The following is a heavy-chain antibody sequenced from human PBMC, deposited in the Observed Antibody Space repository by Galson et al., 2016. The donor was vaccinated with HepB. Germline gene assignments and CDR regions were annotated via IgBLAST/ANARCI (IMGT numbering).Heavy chain of an antibody. J-gene: IGHJ4*02. Sequence: SLRLSCAASGFTVRSNYMTWLRQAPGQGLEWVSVIYRGGHTYYADAVKGRFTISRDDPKNTVYLQMNSLRAEDTAVYYCAISYYDFWSGLGYWGQGTLVTVSS. CDR1: GFTVRSNY. CDR2: IYRGGHT. CDR3: AISYYDFWSGLGY. V-gene: IGHV3-53*01. D-gene: IGHD3-3*01.